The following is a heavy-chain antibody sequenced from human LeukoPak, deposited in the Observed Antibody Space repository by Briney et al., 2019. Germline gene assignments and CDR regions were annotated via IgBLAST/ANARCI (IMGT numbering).Heavy chain of an antibody. J-gene: IGHJ4*02. CDR3: AREGDSSGWYSFDY. Sequence: SLKHSCKASRGTYSSYAISWVRHAPGQRLEYMGGIIPIFGTANYAQKFQGRVTITADKSTSTAYMELSSLRSEDTALYYCAREGDSSGWYSFDYWGQGTLVTVPS. V-gene: IGHV1-69*06. D-gene: IGHD6-19*01. CDR2: IIPIFGTA. CDR1: RGTYSSYA.